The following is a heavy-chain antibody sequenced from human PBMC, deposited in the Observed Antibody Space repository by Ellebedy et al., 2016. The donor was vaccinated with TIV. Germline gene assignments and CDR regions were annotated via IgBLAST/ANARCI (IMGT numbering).Heavy chain of an antibody. CDR2: TYYRSKWHN. J-gene: IGHJ3*02. Sequence: MPSETLSLTCAISGASVSSNSATWNWIRQSPSRGLEWLGRTYYRSKWHNEYAISVRSRITINPDTSKNKFSLQLNSVTPEDTAVYYCARALPHFDIWGQGTMVTVSS. V-gene: IGHV6-1*01. CDR1: GASVSSNSAT. CDR3: ARALPHFDI.